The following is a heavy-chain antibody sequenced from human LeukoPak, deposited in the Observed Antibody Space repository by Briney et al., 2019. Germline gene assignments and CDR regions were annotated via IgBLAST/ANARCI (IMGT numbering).Heavy chain of an antibody. D-gene: IGHD2-2*01. V-gene: IGHV1-69*04. J-gene: IGHJ5*02. CDR2: IIPILGIA. CDR1: GGTFSSYA. Sequence: ASVKVSCKASGGTFSSYAISWVRQAPGQGLEWMGRIIPILGIANYAQKFQGRVTITADKSTCTAYMELSSLRSEDTAVYYCARGVVPAALNWFDPWGQGTLVTVSS. CDR3: ARGVVPAALNWFDP.